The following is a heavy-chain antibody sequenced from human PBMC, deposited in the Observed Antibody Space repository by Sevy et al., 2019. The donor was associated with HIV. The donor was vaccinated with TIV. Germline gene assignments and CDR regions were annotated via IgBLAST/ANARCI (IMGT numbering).Heavy chain of an antibody. CDR1: GFDFNHHW. CDR2: IKQDGSET. V-gene: IGHV3-7*01. D-gene: IGHD5-18*01. Sequence: GGSLRLSCAASGFDFNHHWMSWVRQAPQKGLEWVANIKQDGSETYYVDSLEGRFTISRDNAKNSLSLQINDLRAEDTAVYYCVREGLGGYSYSLDYWGHGTLVTVSS. CDR3: VREGLGGYSYSLDY. J-gene: IGHJ4*01.